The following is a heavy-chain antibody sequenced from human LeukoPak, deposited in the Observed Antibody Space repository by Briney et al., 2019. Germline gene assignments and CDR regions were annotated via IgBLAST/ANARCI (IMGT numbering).Heavy chain of an antibody. V-gene: IGHV3-30*02. Sequence: GGSLRLSCAASGFTFSSYWMSWVRQAPGKGLGWVAFIRYDGSNKYYADSVKGRFTISRDNSRNTLYLQMNSLRPEDAAVYYCAKDRGADYYGSGSYWFDPWGQGTLVTVSS. CDR1: GFTFSSYW. CDR3: AKDRGADYYGSGSYWFDP. D-gene: IGHD3-10*01. CDR2: IRYDGSNK. J-gene: IGHJ5*02.